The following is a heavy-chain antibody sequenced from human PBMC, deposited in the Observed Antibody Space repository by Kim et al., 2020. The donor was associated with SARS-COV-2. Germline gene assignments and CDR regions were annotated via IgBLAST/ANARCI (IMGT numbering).Heavy chain of an antibody. CDR3: ARLPYNWFDP. J-gene: IGHJ5*02. V-gene: IGHV4-4*02. Sequence: GRTTYNHALKSRVTISVDKTKNQFSLELSCVSAADTAVYYCARLPYNWFDPWGQGTLVTVSS. CDR2: GRT.